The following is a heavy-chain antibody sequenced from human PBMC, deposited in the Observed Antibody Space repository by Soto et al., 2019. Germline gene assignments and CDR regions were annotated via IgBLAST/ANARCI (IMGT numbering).Heavy chain of an antibody. CDR2: IDSSGEK. V-gene: IGHV2-26*01. CDR3: ARIHLAVAVSPWFDP. D-gene: IGHD6-19*01. CDR1: GLSITDSEMG. Sequence: QVTLKESGPVLVQPTETLTLRCTVSGLSITDSEMGVSWIRQPPGQPLEWLAHIDSSGEKSYRTFLKSRLAISKDTAKSQIVLTMTNMDPADTSTYYCARIHLAVAVSPWFDPWGQGIPVTVSS. J-gene: IGHJ5*02.